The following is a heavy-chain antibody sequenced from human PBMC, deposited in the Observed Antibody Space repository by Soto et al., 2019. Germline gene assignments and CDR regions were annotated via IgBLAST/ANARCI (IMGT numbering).Heavy chain of an antibody. V-gene: IGHV1-69*01. CDR1: GGTFSSYA. CDR3: ARGKRRGILTYYYGIDV. Sequence: QAQLVQSGAEVKKPGSSVKVSCKASGGTFSSYAISWVRQAPGQGLEWMGGIIPIFGTANYAQKFQGRVTITADESTSTAYMELSSLRSEDTAVYYCARGKRRGILTYYYGIDVWGQGTTVTVSS. CDR2: IIPIFGTA. J-gene: IGHJ6*02. D-gene: IGHD3-9*01.